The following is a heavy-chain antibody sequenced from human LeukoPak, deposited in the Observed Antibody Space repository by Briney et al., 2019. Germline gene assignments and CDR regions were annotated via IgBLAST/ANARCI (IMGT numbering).Heavy chain of an antibody. Sequence: GGSLRLSCAASGFTFSSYGMHWVRQAPGKGLEWVAVIWYDGSNKYYADSVKGRFTISRDNSKNTLYLQMNSLRAEDTAVYYCARESLAAAGAIDYWGQGTLVTVSS. J-gene: IGHJ4*02. V-gene: IGHV3-33*01. CDR3: ARESLAAAGAIDY. D-gene: IGHD6-13*01. CDR2: IWYDGSNK. CDR1: GFTFSSYG.